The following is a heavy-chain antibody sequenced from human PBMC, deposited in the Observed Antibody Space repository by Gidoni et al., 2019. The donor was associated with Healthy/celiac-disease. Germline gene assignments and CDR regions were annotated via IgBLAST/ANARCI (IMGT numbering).Heavy chain of an antibody. CDR3: AKGGRGDYGDPDPAEYFQH. J-gene: IGHJ1*01. Sequence: EVQLVESGGGLVQPGRSLRLSCAASGFTFDDYAMHWVRQAPGKGLEWVAGISWNSGRIGYADSVKGRFTISRDNAKNSLYLQMNSLRAEDTALYYCAKGGRGDYGDPDPAEYFQHWGQGTLVTVSS. V-gene: IGHV3-9*01. CDR2: ISWNSGRI. CDR1: GFTFDDYA. D-gene: IGHD4-17*01.